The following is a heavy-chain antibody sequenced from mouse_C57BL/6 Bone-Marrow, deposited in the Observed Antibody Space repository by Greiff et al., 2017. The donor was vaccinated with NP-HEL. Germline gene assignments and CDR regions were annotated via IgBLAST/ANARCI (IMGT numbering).Heavy chain of an antibody. CDR1: GYTFTSYW. Sequence: VQLQQPGAELVMPGASVKLSCKASGYTFTSYWMHWVKQRPGQGLEWIGEIDPSDSYTNYNQKFKGKATLTVDTSSSTAYMQLSSLTSEDSAVYYCARRLRLPFDYWGQGTTLTVSS. V-gene: IGHV1-69*01. CDR2: IDPSDSYT. D-gene: IGHD3-2*02. CDR3: ARRLRLPFDY. J-gene: IGHJ2*01.